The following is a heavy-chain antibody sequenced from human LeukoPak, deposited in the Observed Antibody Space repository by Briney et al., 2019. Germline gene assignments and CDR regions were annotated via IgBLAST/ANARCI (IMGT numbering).Heavy chain of an antibody. Sequence: GGSLRLSCAASGFTFSDYYMSWIRQAPGKGLEWVAVISYDGSNKYYADSVQGRFTISRDNSKNTLYLQMNSLRAEDTAVYYCARPKGFDAFDIWGQGTTVTVSS. J-gene: IGHJ3*02. CDR1: GFTFSDYY. CDR3: ARPKGFDAFDI. CDR2: ISYDGSNK. V-gene: IGHV3-30-3*01.